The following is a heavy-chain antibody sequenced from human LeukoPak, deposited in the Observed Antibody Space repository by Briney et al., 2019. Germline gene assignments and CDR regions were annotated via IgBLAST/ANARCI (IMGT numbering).Heavy chain of an antibody. CDR1: GVTWSYA. CDR2: ISGSGGST. CDR3: AKDFRSFSGSYYSNDY. J-gene: IGHJ4*02. Sequence: GGSLRLSCAASGVTWSYAMSWVRQAPGKGLEWVSAISGSGGSTYYADSVKGRFTISRDNSKNTLYLQMNSLRAEDTAVYYCAKDFRSFSGSYYSNDYWGQGTLVTVSS. D-gene: IGHD3-10*01. V-gene: IGHV3-23*01.